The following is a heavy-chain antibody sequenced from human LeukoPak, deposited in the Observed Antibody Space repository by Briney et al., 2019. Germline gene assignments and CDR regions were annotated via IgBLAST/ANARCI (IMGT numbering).Heavy chain of an antibody. D-gene: IGHD6-13*01. V-gene: IGHV4-39*01. Sequence: PSETLSLTCSVSGGSISSSTYYWGWIRQPPGKGLEWIGNIYNSGSTYYNPSLKSRVTISVDTSKNQFSLKLNSVTAADTAMYYCARQAYSSNLGWFDPWGQGTLVTVSS. J-gene: IGHJ5*02. CDR1: GGSISSSTYY. CDR3: ARQAYSSNLGWFDP. CDR2: IYNSGST.